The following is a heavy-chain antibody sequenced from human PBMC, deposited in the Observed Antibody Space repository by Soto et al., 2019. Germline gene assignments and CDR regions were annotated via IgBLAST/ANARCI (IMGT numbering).Heavy chain of an antibody. J-gene: IGHJ5*02. D-gene: IGHD3-9*01. CDR2: INPSGGST. V-gene: IGHV1-46*01. CDR3: ASGVRYDILTGYYDWFDP. Sequence: GASVQVSCKASGYTFTSYYMHWVRQAPGQGLEWMGIINPSGGSTSYAQKFQGRVTMTRDTSTSTVYMELSSLRSEDTAVYYCASGVRYDILTGYYDWFDPWGQGTLATVSS. CDR1: GYTFTSYY.